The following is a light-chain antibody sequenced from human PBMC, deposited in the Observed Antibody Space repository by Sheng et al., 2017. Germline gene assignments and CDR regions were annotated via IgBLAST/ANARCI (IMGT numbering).Light chain of an antibody. V-gene: IGLV1-47*01. Sequence: QSVLAQPPSASGTPGQTVTISCSGSGSNIGGNSVYWFQQLPGTAPKLLIYRNDHRPSGLPDRFSGSKSDTSASLTISGLRADDEADYYCXSWDASLRGWAFGGGTKLTVL. CDR1: GSNIGGNS. CDR3: XSWDASLRGWA. J-gene: IGLJ3*02. CDR2: RND.